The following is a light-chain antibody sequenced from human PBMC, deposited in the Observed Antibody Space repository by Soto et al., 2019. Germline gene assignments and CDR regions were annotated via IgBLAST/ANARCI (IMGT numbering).Light chain of an antibody. Sequence: QSVLTQPASVSGSPGQSIAISCSGTSSDVGGYNYVSWYQQHPGGVPKLMIYDVSNRPSGISDRFSASKSGNTASLTISRLQAEDEADYYCSSYTTTRSYVFGTGTRSPS. CDR1: SSDVGGYNY. CDR2: DVS. V-gene: IGLV2-14*01. CDR3: SSYTTTRSYV. J-gene: IGLJ1*01.